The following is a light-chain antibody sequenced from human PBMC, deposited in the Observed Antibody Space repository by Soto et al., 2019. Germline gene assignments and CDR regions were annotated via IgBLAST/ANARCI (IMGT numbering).Light chain of an antibody. Sequence: EIVLTQSPGTLSLSPGERATLSCRASQSVSSSHLAWYQQKPGQAPRLLIFGASSRVTGIPDRFSGSGSGTDFTLTITRLEPEDFAVYYCQQYGSSPPMYSFGQGTKLEIK. V-gene: IGKV3-20*01. CDR3: QQYGSSPPMYS. CDR2: GAS. J-gene: IGKJ2*03. CDR1: QSVSSSH.